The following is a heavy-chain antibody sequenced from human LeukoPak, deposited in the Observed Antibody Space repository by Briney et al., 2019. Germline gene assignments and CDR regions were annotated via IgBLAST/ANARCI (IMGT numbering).Heavy chain of an antibody. CDR3: ASSDYYDSSGYAW. CDR1: GFTFSDYY. Sequence: GGPLRLSCAASGFTFSDYYMSWIRQAPGKGLEWVSYISSSGSTIYYADSVKGRFTISRDNAKNSLYLQMNSLRAEDTAVYYCASSDYYDSSGYAWWGQGTLVTVSS. CDR2: ISSSGSTI. V-gene: IGHV3-11*01. J-gene: IGHJ4*02. D-gene: IGHD3-22*01.